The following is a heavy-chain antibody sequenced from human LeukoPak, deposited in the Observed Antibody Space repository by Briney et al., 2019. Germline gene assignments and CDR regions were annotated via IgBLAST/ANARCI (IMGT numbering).Heavy chain of an antibody. D-gene: IGHD3-10*01. J-gene: IGHJ4*02. CDR3: ARGPKAWFGELFFDY. CDR2: IGTAGDT. V-gene: IGHV3-13*01. Sequence: GGSLRLSCAASGFTFSSYSMNWVRQATGKGLEWVSAIGTAGDTYYPGSVKGRFTISRENAKNSLYLQMNSLRAGDTAVYYCARGPKAWFGELFFDYWGQGTLVTVSS. CDR1: GFTFSSYS.